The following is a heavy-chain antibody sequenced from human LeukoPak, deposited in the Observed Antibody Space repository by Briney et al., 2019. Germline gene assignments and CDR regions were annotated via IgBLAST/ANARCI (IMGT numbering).Heavy chain of an antibody. CDR1: GASISRAHYY. CDR3: AREIVGATNTIDY. V-gene: IGHV4-39*02. D-gene: IGHD1-26*01. CDR2: ISESGTT. Sequence: SETLSLTCTVSGASISRAHYYWGWIRRPPGKGLEWIGAISESGTTYYNPTLYSRVAFSVDTSKNQFSLKLSSVTAADTAVYYCAREIVGATNTIDYWGQGTLVTVSS. J-gene: IGHJ4*02.